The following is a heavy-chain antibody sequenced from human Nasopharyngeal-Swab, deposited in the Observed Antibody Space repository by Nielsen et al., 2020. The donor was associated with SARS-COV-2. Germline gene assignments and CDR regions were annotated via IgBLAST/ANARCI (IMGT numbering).Heavy chain of an antibody. CDR2: INHSGST. CDR1: GGSFSGYY. V-gene: IGHV4-34*01. D-gene: IGHD5-18*01. CDR3: ARGKEWGAGYSYGYDY. Sequence: SETLSLTCAVYGGSFSGYYWSWIRQPPGKGLEWIGEINHSGSTSYNPSLKSRVTISVDTSKNQFSLKLSSVTAADTAVYYCARGKEWGAGYSYGYDYWGQGTLVTVSS. J-gene: IGHJ4*02.